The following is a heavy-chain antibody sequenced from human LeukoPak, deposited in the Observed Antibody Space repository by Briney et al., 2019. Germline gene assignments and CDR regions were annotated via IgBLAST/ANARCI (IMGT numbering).Heavy chain of an antibody. V-gene: IGHV4-39*01. Sequence: ASETLSLTCTVSGGSISSSSYYWGWTRQPPGKGLEWIGSIYYSGSTYYNPSLKSRVTISVDTSKNQFSLKLSSVTAADTTVYYCARSYGSGSYPKFDYWGQGTLVTVSS. J-gene: IGHJ4*02. CDR3: ARSYGSGSYPKFDY. CDR2: IYYSGST. CDR1: GGSISSSSYY. D-gene: IGHD3-10*01.